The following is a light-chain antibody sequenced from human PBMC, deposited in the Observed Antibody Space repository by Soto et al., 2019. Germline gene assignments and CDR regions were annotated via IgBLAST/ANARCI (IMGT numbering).Light chain of an antibody. CDR1: SSDVGGYNY. V-gene: IGLV2-8*01. Sequence: QSALTQPPSASGSPGQSVTISCTGTSSDVGGYNYVSWYQQHPGKAPKLMIYDVSKRPSGVPDRFSGSKSGNTASLTVYGLQAEDEADYYCSSYAGSTVVFGGGTQLTVL. CDR3: SSYAGSTVV. CDR2: DVS. J-gene: IGLJ2*01.